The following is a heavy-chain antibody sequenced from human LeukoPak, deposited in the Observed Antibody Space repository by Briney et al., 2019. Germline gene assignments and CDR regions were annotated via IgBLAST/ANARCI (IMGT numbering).Heavy chain of an antibody. D-gene: IGHD1-1*01. CDR2: INPNSGGT. CDR1: GYTFTGHY. CDR3: ARGRSGDGWNDDYFDY. J-gene: IGHJ4*02. Sequence: ASVKVSCKASGYTFTGHYMHWVRQAPGQGLERMGWINPNSGGTNYAQKFQGRVTMTRDTSISTAYMELSRLRSDDTAVYYCARGRSGDGWNDDYFDYWGQGTLVTVSS. V-gene: IGHV1-2*02.